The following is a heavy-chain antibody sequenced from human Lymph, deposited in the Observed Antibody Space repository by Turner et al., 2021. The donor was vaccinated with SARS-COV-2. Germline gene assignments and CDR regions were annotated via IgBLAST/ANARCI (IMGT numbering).Heavy chain of an antibody. CDR3: AKDPGYCSGGSCYSRTYFDF. V-gene: IGHV3-43*02. D-gene: IGHD2-15*01. Sequence: EVPLVVARGGVVQPGGSLRRSCAASGFTLVDYAMHWVRQAPGKGLEWGSLISGGGGGTYYADSVKGRFTISRDNSKNSRSLQMNSLRAEDTALDYCAKDPGYCSGGSCYSRTYFDFGGQGTLVTVSA. J-gene: IGHJ4*02. CDR2: ISGGGGGT. CDR1: GFTLVDYA.